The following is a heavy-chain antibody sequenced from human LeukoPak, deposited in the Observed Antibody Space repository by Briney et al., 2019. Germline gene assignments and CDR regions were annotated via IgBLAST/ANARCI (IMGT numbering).Heavy chain of an antibody. J-gene: IGHJ4*02. V-gene: IGHV3-74*01. CDR1: GFTFSSYW. Sequence: GGSLRLSCAASGFTFSSYWMHWVRQAPGKGLVWVSRINDDGSSTSYADSVKGRFTISRDNAKNTLFLQMDSLRAEDTAVYYCARDRSTTHFDYWGQGTLVTVSS. D-gene: IGHD5/OR15-5a*01. CDR3: ARDRSTTHFDY. CDR2: INDDGSST.